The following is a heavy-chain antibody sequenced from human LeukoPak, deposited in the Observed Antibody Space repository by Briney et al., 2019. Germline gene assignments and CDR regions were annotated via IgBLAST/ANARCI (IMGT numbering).Heavy chain of an antibody. CDR3: ARVGNGHFDY. D-gene: IGHD2-8*01. Sequence: SETLSLTCTVSGGSISSGSFFWSWIRQPAGKGLEWIGRIYTSGSTNYNPSLKSRVTISLDTSKNQFSLKLSSVTAADTAVYYCARVGNGHFDYWGQGTLVTVSS. V-gene: IGHV4-61*02. CDR2: IYTSGST. CDR1: GGSISSGSFF. J-gene: IGHJ4*02.